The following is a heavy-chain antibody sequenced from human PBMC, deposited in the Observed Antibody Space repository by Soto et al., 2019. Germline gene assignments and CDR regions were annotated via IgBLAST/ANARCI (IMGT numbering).Heavy chain of an antibody. J-gene: IGHJ4*02. CDR1: GYTLTELS. Sequence: GASVKVSCKVSGYTLTELSMHWVRQAPGKGLEWMGGFDPEDGETIYAQKFQGRVTMTEDTSTDTAYMEPSSLRSEDTAVYYCATAGPYVWGSYRHTLDYWGQGTLVTVSS. V-gene: IGHV1-24*01. CDR2: FDPEDGET. CDR3: ATAGPYVWGSYRHTLDY. D-gene: IGHD3-16*02.